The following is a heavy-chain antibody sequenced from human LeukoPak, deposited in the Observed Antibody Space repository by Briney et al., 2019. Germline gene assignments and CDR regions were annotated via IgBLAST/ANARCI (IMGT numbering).Heavy chain of an antibody. J-gene: IGHJ4*02. CDR3: ARGETTVYYFDY. CDR2: ISYDGSNK. CDR1: GFTFSSYA. V-gene: IGHV3-30*04. D-gene: IGHD4-11*01. Sequence: QTGGSLRLSCAASGFTFSSYAMHWVRQAPGEGLEWVAVISYDGSNKYYADSVKGRFTISRDNSKNTLYLQMNSLRAEDTAVYYCARGETTVYYFDYWGQGTLVTVSS.